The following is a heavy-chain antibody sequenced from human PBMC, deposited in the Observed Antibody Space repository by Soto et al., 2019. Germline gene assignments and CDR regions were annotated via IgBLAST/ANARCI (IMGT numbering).Heavy chain of an antibody. CDR1: GGTFSNYA. J-gene: IGHJ4*02. Sequence: QVQLVQSGAEVKKPGSSVKISCYISGGTFSNYAINWVRQAPGQGLEWMGGITPVLDSRDNAPKFQDRVTITADESTSAVSLELSSLTSEDTAIYYCARGNAGRVRSYFDFWGQGTLVTVSS. D-gene: IGHD3-10*01. V-gene: IGHV1-69*01. CDR2: ITPVLDSR. CDR3: ARGNAGRVRSYFDF.